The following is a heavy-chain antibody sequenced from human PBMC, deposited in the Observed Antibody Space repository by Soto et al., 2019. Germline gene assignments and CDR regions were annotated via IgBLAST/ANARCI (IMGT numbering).Heavy chain of an antibody. D-gene: IGHD2-8*02. CDR3: ARGRYCDY. J-gene: IGHJ4*02. CDR1: GYTFTSYG. Sequence: QVHLVQSGAEVRKPGASVKVSCKGSGYTFTSYGITWVRQAPGQGLEWMGWMSANNGNTNYAQKLQGRVTVTRDTSTSTAYMEQRSLKSDDRAVYYCARGRYCDYWGQGALVTVSS. V-gene: IGHV1-18*01. CDR2: MSANNGNT.